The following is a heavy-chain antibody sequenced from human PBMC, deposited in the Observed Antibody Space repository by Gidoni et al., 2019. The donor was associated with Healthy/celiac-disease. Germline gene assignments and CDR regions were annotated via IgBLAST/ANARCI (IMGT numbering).Heavy chain of an antibody. V-gene: IGHV1-69-2*01. CDR1: GYTFTEYY. CDR3: ATLRYYYDSSGFDSGMDV. D-gene: IGHD3-22*01. CDR2: VDPEDCET. Sequence: EVQLVQSGAEVKKPGATVKISCKVSGYTFTEYYMHWVQQAPGKGLEWMGLVDPEDCETRYAEKFQGRVTITADTSTDTAYMELSSLRSEDTAVYYCATLRYYYDSSGFDSGMDVWGQGTTVTVSS. J-gene: IGHJ6*02.